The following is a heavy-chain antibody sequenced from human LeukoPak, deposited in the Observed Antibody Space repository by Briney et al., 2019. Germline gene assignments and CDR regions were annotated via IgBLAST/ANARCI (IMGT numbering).Heavy chain of an antibody. CDR2: IWYDGSNK. J-gene: IGHJ6*02. CDR3: ARDTTGSSGWQYYYYYGMDV. V-gene: IGHV3-33*01. Sequence: AGGSLRLSCAASGFTFSSYGMHWVRQAPGKGLEWVAVIWYDGSNKYYADSVKGRFTISRDNSKNTLYLQMNSLRAEDTAVYYCARDTTGSSGWQYYYYYGMDVWGQGTTVTVSS. CDR1: GFTFSSYG. D-gene: IGHD6-19*01.